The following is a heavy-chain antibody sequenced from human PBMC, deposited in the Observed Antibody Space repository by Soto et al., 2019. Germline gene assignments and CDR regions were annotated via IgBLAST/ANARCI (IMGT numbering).Heavy chain of an antibody. Sequence: GASVNVSCKASGGTFSSYAISWVRQAPGQGLEWMGGIIPIFGTANYAQKFQGRVTITADESTSTAYMELSSLRSEDTAVYYCAREAYDSSGSPVSAACDIWGYGKMVTVS. V-gene: IGHV1-69*13. CDR3: AREAYDSSGSPVSAACDI. CDR2: IIPIFGTA. J-gene: IGHJ3*02. CDR1: GGTFSSYA. D-gene: IGHD3-22*01.